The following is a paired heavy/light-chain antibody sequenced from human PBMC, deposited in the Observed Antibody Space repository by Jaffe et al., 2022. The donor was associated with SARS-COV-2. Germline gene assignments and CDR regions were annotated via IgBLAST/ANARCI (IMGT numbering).Heavy chain of an antibody. Sequence: EVQLVESGGGLVTPGESLRLSCAASGFTFSNAWMSWVRQAPGKGLEWVGRIKSKTDGETTDYAAPVKGRFTISRDDSKNTLYLQMNSLRTEDTGVYYCITDPVRIVVVTATLHYWGQGTLVTVSS. D-gene: IGHD2-21*02. CDR3: ITDPVRIVVVTATLHY. V-gene: IGHV3-15*01. J-gene: IGHJ4*02. CDR2: IKSKTDGETT. CDR1: GFTFSNAW.
Light chain of an antibody. CDR2: KDS. CDR3: YSAADNSVF. J-gene: IGLJ2*01. Sequence: SYELTQPSSVSVSPGQTARITCSGDVLAKKYARWFQQKPGQAPILVIYKDSERPSGIPERFSGSSSGTTVTLTISGAQVGDEADYYCYSAADNSVFFGGGTKVTVL. CDR1: VLAKKY. V-gene: IGLV3-27*01.